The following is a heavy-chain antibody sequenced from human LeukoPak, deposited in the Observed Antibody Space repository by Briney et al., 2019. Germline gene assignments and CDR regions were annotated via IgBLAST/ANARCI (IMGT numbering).Heavy chain of an antibody. D-gene: IGHD2-21*02. CDR1: GFTFSSYA. CDR3: AREESSCGGDCYAFDY. CDR2: ISYDGSNK. Sequence: PGRSLRLSCVASGFTFSSYAMHWVRQAPGKGLEWVAVISYDGSNKYYADSVKGRFTISRDNSKNTLYLQMNSLRAEDTAVYYCAREESSCGGDCYAFDYWGQGTLVTVSS. J-gene: IGHJ4*02. V-gene: IGHV3-30-3*01.